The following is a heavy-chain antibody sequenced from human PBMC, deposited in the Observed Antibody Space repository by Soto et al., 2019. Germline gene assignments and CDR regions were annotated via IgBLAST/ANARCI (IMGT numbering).Heavy chain of an antibody. CDR3: AREVSSCGSNHFDP. J-gene: IGHJ5*02. V-gene: IGHV4-59*01. Sequence: QVQLHESGPGLIKPSETLSVTCSVSGTSIRGYYWTWIRQPPGQGLEWIGYIYYTRTTTYNPSLKSRVTISVNRPKDQCSLRLNSVTAADTAVYYWAREVSSCGSNHFDPWGQGALVTVSS. CDR1: GTSIRGYY. CDR2: IYYTRTT. D-gene: IGHD3-22*01.